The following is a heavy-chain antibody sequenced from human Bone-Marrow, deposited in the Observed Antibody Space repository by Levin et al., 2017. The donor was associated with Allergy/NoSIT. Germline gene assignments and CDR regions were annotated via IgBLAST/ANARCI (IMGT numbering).Heavy chain of an antibody. V-gene: IGHV1-69*13. D-gene: IGHD2-15*01. J-gene: IGHJ6*02. Sequence: SVKVSCKASGGTFSSYAISWVRQAPGQGLEWMGGIIPIFGTANYAQKFQGRVTITADESTSTAYMELSSLRSEDTAVYYCARGRDIVVVVAATPAYYYYYGMDGWGQGTTVTVSS. CDR1: GGTFSSYA. CDR3: ARGRDIVVVVAATPAYYYYYGMDG. CDR2: IIPIFGTA.